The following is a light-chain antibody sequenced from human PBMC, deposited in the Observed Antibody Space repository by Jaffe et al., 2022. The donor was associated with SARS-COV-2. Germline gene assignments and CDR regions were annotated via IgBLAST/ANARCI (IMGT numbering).Light chain of an antibody. V-gene: IGKV3-20*01. CDR3: QRHGNPPPVT. Sequence: EIVLTQSPGTLSLSPGERATLSCRASQSVSTTNLAWYQQKPGQAPRLLIFGASSRAIGIPDRFSGSGSGTDFTLTISRLEPEDFAMYYCQRHGNPPPVTFGGGTKVEIK. J-gene: IGKJ4*01. CDR2: GAS. CDR1: QSVSTTN.